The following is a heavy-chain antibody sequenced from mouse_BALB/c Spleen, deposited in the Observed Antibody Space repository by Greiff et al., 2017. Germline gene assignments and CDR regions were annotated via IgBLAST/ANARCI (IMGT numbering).Heavy chain of an antibody. D-gene: IGHD4-1*01. J-gene: IGHJ4*01. Sequence: LQESGAELVKPGASVKLSCKTSGYTFTSYWIQWVKQRPGQGLGWIGEIFPGTGTTYYNEKFKGKATLTIDTSSSTAYMQLSSLTSEDSAVYFCARRWDLYAMDYWGQGTSVTVSS. V-gene: IGHV1S132*01. CDR1: GYTFTSYW. CDR2: IFPGTGTT. CDR3: ARRWDLYAMDY.